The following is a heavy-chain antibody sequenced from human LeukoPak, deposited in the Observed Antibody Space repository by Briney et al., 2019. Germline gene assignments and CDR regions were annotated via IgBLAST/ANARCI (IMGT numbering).Heavy chain of an antibody. D-gene: IGHD1-20*01. CDR2: IYYSGST. CDR3: ARDRVRYNWNPFDY. V-gene: IGHV4-39*07. J-gene: IGHJ4*02. Sequence: PSETLSLTCTVSGGSISSSSYYWGWIRQPPGKGLEWIGSIYYSGSTYYNPSLKSRVTISVDTSKNQFSLKLSSVTAADTAVYYCARDRVRYNWNPFDYWGQGTLVTVSS. CDR1: GGSISSSSYY.